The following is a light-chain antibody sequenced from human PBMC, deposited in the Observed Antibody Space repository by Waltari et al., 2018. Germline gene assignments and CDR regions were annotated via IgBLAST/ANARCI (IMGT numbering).Light chain of an antibody. Sequence: DSGMTQSPASLAVSLGERATINRKSSQNLLDSAINKNSLAWYQQKPEQPPKLRIYWASTRASGFPYRFSGSGSGTDFTLSISSLQAEDVAVYFCQQFSRPPTGTFGQGTKVEIK. J-gene: IGKJ1*01. CDR1: QNLLDSAINKNS. CDR3: QQFSRPPTGT. V-gene: IGKV4-1*01. CDR2: WAS.